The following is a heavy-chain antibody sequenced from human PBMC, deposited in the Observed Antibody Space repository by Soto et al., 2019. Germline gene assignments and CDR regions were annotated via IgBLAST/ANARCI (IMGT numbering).Heavy chain of an antibody. V-gene: IGHV2-5*02. CDR1: GFSLSSSGVG. CDR3: AHKGGRGAAMDV. Sequence: QITLKESGPTLVKPTQTLTLTCTFSGFSLSSSGVGVGWIRQPPGKALEWLTLIYWDDDERYSPSLKSRLTITKDTSKNQVVLTLTNMDPVDTVTYFCAHKGGRGAAMDVWGQGTTVTVSS. CDR2: IYWDDDE. D-gene: IGHD2-15*01. J-gene: IGHJ6*02.